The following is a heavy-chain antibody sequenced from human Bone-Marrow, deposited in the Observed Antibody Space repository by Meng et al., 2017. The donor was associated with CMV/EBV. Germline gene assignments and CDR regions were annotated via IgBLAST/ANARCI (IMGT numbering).Heavy chain of an antibody. Sequence: GESLKISCAVSGFTFRSYGMHWFRQTPGKGLEWVAFIRYDGSNRNYGDSVKGRFTISRDNAKNSLYLQMNSLRAEDTAVYYCARGIVGAHDAFDIWGQGTMVTVSS. CDR1: GFTFRSYG. J-gene: IGHJ3*02. D-gene: IGHD1-26*01. CDR3: ARGIVGAHDAFDI. CDR2: IRYDGSNR. V-gene: IGHV3-30*02.